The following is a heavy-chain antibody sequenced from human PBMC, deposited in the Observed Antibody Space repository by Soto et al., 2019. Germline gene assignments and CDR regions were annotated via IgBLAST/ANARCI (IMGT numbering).Heavy chain of an antibody. D-gene: IGHD6-13*01. CDR2: LSWNSGSI. J-gene: IGHJ4*02. CDR3: ARKHPISSSWTDIDS. V-gene: IGHV3-9*01. CDR1: GFTFDDYA. Sequence: SLRLSCAASGFTFDDYAMHWVRQAPGKGLEWVSGLSWNSGSIVYADSVKGRFTVSRDNAKNSLYLQMNSLTVEDTAVYYCARKHPISSSWTDIDSWGQGTLVPVSS.